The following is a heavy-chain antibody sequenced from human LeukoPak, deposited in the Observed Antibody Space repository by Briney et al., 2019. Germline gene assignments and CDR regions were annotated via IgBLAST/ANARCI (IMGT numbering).Heavy chain of an antibody. CDR3: TRDGGSYSHLDY. J-gene: IGHJ4*02. Sequence: PGGSLELPCGGSGFTFSECAIHWVRQASGKGLEWVASINSRANNHAATYAASVRGRFTISRDDSKSTAYLQLNSLKTEDTAVCFCTRDGGSYSHLDYWGPGTLVTVSS. V-gene: IGHV3-73*01. D-gene: IGHD1-26*01. CDR1: GFTFSECA. CDR2: INSRANNHAA.